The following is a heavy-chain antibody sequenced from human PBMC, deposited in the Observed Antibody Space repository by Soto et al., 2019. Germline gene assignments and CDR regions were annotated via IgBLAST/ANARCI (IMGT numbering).Heavy chain of an antibody. CDR1: GYTFSSHF. V-gene: IGHV1-18*01. CDR2: ISAYNGNT. CDR3: ARVGSGYSTYYFDY. D-gene: IGHD3-22*01. J-gene: IGHJ4*02. Sequence: ASVKVSCKASGYTFSSHFISWVRQAPGQGLEWMGWISAYNGNTNYAQKLQGRVTMTTDTSTSTAYMELRSLRSDDTAVYYCARVGSGYSTYYFDYWGQGTLVTVSS.